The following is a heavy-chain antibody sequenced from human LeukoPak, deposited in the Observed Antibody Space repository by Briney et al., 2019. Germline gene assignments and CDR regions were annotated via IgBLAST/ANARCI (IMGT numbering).Heavy chain of an antibody. CDR2: TRSKAYRGTI. CDR1: GFTFGDHA. J-gene: IGHJ6*02. D-gene: IGHD1-1*01. CDR3: ARGPIQLWIHNAMDV. Sequence: GGSLRLSCTGSGFTFGDHAMSWVRQAPGKGLEWAGFTRSKAYRGTIEYAASVKGRFTISRDDSASIAYLQMNSLKIEDTAVYYCARGPIQLWIHNAMDVWGQGTTVTVSS. V-gene: IGHV3-49*04.